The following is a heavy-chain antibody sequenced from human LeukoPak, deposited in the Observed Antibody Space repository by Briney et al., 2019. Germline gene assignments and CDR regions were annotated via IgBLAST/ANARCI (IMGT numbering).Heavy chain of an antibody. J-gene: IGHJ1*01. D-gene: IGHD2-2*01. CDR1: GYSFTSYW. CDR3: ARPACSSTSCYLYFQH. Sequence: GEYLKISCKGSGYSFTSYWIGWVRQMPGKGLVWMAIIYPANSDTRYSPSFQGQVTISADKSISTAYLQWSSLKASDTAMYYCARPACSSTSCYLYFQHWGQGTLVTVSS. CDR2: IYPANSDT. V-gene: IGHV5-51*01.